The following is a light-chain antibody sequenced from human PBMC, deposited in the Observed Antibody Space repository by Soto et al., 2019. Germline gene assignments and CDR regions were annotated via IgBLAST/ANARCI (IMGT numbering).Light chain of an antibody. CDR2: EVS. CDR1: SSDVGGYNY. J-gene: IGLJ1*01. V-gene: IGLV2-14*01. Sequence: QSVLTQPASVSWSPGQSITISCTGTSSDVGGYNYVSWYQQHPGKAPKLMISEVSNRPPGVSNRFSGSKSGNTASLTISGLQAEDEADYYCSSYTSSSTRVFGTGTKVTVL. CDR3: SSYTSSSTRV.